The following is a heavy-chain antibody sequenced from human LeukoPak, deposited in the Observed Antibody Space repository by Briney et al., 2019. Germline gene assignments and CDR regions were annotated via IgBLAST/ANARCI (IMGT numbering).Heavy chain of an antibody. CDR2: IYYSGST. V-gene: IGHV4-39*07. D-gene: IGHD5-24*01. CDR1: GGSISSSSYY. Sequence: SETLSLTCTVSGGSISSSSYYWGWIRQPPGKGLEWIGSIYYSGSTYYNPSLKSRVTISVDTSKNQFSLKLSSVTAADTAVYYCARYAPSRMATIKDGPGYWYFDLWGRGTLVTVSS. CDR3: ARYAPSRMATIKDGPGYWYFDL. J-gene: IGHJ2*01.